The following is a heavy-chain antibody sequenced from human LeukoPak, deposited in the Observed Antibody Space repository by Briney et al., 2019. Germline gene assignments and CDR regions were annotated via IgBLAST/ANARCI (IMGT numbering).Heavy chain of an antibody. V-gene: IGHV3-23*01. Sequence: GGSLKLSCTASGFTFTRSAMGWVRQAPGKGLEWVSCITNSGGGTYYADSVKGRFTISRDNSKNTLYLQMNSLRAEDTAVYYCAKDLWTDSSGWNYFDYWGQGTLVTVSS. J-gene: IGHJ4*02. CDR1: GFTFTRSA. CDR2: ITNSGGGT. D-gene: IGHD6-19*01. CDR3: AKDLWTDSSGWNYFDY.